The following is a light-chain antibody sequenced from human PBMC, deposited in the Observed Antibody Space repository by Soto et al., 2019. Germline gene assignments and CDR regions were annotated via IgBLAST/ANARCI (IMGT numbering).Light chain of an antibody. CDR2: YDD. J-gene: IGLJ3*02. V-gene: IGLV1-51*01. CDR3: GTSYSSLSAVV. CDR1: SCNIGDNY. Sequence: QSVLTQPPSVSGAPGQKVTISCSGSSCNIGDNYLFWYHQHPGTNPNNLIYYDDRRPSGIPDRLSGSKSGTSATLGITGRQTGDDADYYRGTSYSSLSAVVFGGGTKLTVL.